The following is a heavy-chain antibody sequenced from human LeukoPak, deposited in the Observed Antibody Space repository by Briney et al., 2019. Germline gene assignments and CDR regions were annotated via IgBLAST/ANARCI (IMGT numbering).Heavy chain of an antibody. V-gene: IGHV6-1*01. J-gene: IGHJ4*02. CDR3: ARSGKSADGSSGDY. Sequence: SQTLSLTCAISVDSVSSNSAAWNWIRLSPSRGLEWLGRTYYRSKWYNDYAVSVKSRITINPDTSKNQFSLQLNSVSPEDTAVYYCARSGKSADGSSGDYWGQGTLVTVSS. D-gene: IGHD3-10*01. CDR1: VDSVSSNSAA. CDR2: TYYRSKWYN.